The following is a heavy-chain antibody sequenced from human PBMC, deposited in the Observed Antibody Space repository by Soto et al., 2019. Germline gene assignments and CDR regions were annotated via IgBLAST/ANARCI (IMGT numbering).Heavy chain of an antibody. CDR1: GYSISSTNW. CDR3: ARREIQGPIDY. J-gene: IGHJ4*02. V-gene: IGHV4-28*01. CDR2: IYYSGTT. Sequence: QVQLQESGPGLVKPSDTLSLTCAVSGYSISSTNWWGWIRQPPGKGLEWIGYIYYSGTTYYNPSLKSPVTMSVDTSKNQFSMKLTSVTAVDTAVYYCARREIQGPIDYWGQGPLVTVSS. D-gene: IGHD1-26*01.